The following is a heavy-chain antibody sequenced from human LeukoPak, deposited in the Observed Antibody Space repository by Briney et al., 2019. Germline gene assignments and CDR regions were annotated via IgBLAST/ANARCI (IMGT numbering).Heavy chain of an antibody. D-gene: IGHD5-24*01. Sequence: ASVKVSCKASGYTFTGYYMHWVRQAPGQGLEWMGWINPNSGGTNYAQKFQGRVTMTRDTSISTAYMELSRLRSDDTAVYYCARAPMIRDGYNYVYWGQGTLVTVSS. CDR3: ARAPMIRDGYNYVY. CDR1: GYTFTGYY. V-gene: IGHV1-2*02. CDR2: INPNSGGT. J-gene: IGHJ4*02.